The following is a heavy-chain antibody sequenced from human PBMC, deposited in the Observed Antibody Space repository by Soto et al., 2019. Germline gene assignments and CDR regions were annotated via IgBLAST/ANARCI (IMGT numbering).Heavy chain of an antibody. Sequence: ASVKVSCKASGGTFSSYTISWVRQAPGQGLEWMGWISAYNGNTNYAQKLQGRVTMTTDTSTSTAYMELRSLRSDDTAVYYCARFKSRYSSSSGLDPWGQGTLVTVSS. CDR2: ISAYNGNT. V-gene: IGHV1-18*01. J-gene: IGHJ5*02. D-gene: IGHD6-6*01. CDR3: ARFKSRYSSSSGLDP. CDR1: GGTFSSYT.